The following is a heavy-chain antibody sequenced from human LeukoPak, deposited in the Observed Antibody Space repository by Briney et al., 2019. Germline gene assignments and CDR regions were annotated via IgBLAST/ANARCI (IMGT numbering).Heavy chain of an antibody. V-gene: IGHV4-59*08. CDR3: AISSGSYFNFDY. CDR1: GGSISSYY. CDR2: IYYSGST. Sequence: PSETLSVTCTVSGGSISSYYWSWIRQPPGKGLEWIGYIYYSGSTNYNPSLKSRVTISVDTSKNQFSLKLSSVTAADTAVYYCAISSGSYFNFDYWGQGTLVTVSS. J-gene: IGHJ4*02. D-gene: IGHD1-26*01.